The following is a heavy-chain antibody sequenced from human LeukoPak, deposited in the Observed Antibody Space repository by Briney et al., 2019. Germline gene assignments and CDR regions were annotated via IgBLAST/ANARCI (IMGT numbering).Heavy chain of an antibody. CDR3: ARGTGPIDY. CDR2: ISSSSSYI. Sequence: GGSLRLSCAASGFTFSTYAMSWVRQAPGKGLEWVSSISSSSSYIYYADSVKGRFTISRDNAKNSLYLQMNSLRAEDTAVYYCARGTGPIDYWGQGTLVTVSS. J-gene: IGHJ4*02. CDR1: GFTFSTYA. D-gene: IGHD1-1*01. V-gene: IGHV3-21*01.